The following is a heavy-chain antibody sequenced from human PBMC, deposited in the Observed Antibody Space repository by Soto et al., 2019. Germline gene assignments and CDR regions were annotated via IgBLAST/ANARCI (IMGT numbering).Heavy chain of an antibody. CDR1: GFTFSGSA. D-gene: IGHD6-19*01. V-gene: IGHV3-73*01. Sequence: GSLRLSCAASGFTFSGSAMHWVRQASGKGLEWVGRIRSKANSYATAYAASVKGRFTISRDDSKNTAYLQMNSLKTEDTAVYYCTRPTVAGTSDFDYWGQGTLVTVSS. CDR2: IRSKANSYAT. CDR3: TRPTVAGTSDFDY. J-gene: IGHJ4*02.